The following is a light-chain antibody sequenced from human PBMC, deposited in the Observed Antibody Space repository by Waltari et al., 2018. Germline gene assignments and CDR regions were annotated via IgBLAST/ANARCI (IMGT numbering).Light chain of an antibody. CDR3: QQYHEWPYT. Sequence: DIVMIQSPGTLSVSPGESATLSCRARQSVSNNVAWYQQTPGRAPSLLIYAAFSTSTNIPPRFAGSGSGTEFSLTIGSLQSEDFAVYYCQQYHEWPYTFGQGTTVEIK. CDR2: AAF. J-gene: IGKJ2*01. CDR1: QSVSNN. V-gene: IGKV3-15*01.